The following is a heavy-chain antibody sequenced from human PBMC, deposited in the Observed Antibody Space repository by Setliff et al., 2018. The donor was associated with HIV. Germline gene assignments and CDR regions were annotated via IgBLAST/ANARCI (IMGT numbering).Heavy chain of an antibody. Sequence: SETLSLTCTVSGGSIRSDSYYWTWIRQPAGEGLERIGRIYSSGNTNYNPSLESRVTTSVDTSMNQFSLKLSSVAAADTAVYYCAREEKLSAVAGTMYYYYAMDVWGQGTTVTVSS. V-gene: IGHV4-61*02. CDR3: AREEKLSAVAGTMYYYYAMDV. D-gene: IGHD6-19*01. J-gene: IGHJ6*02. CDR2: IYSSGNT. CDR1: GGSIRSDSYY.